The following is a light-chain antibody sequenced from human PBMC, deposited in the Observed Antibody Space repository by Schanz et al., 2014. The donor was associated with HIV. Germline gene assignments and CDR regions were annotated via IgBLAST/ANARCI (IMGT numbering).Light chain of an antibody. CDR1: TGHSTYA. CDR2: LNSDGSH. CDR3: QTWGTGILV. V-gene: IGLV4-69*01. Sequence: QSVLTQSPSASASLGASVKLTCTLSTGHSTYAIAWHQQQSGKGPRYLMKLNSDGSHSKGDGIPDRFSGSSSGAERYLTISSLQSEDEADYYCQTWGTGILVFGGGTKVTVL. J-gene: IGLJ2*01.